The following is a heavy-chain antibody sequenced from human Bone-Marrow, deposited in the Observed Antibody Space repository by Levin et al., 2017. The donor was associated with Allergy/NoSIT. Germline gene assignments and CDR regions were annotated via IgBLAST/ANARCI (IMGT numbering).Heavy chain of an antibody. CDR3: AKVTYSSSSGGFDD. Sequence: PGGSLRLSCAASGFTFDDYAMHWVRQAPGKGLEWVSGISWNSGSIGYADSVKGRFTISRDNAKNSLYLQMNRLRAEDTALYYCAKVTYSSSSGGFDDWGQGTVVTVSS. D-gene: IGHD6-6*01. CDR1: GFTFDDYA. V-gene: IGHV3-9*01. CDR2: ISWNSGSI. J-gene: IGHJ4*02.